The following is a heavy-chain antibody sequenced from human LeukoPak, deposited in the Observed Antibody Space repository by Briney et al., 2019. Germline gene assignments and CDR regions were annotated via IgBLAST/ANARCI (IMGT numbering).Heavy chain of an antibody. CDR2: IYYSGRT. CDR1: GGSISSSSYY. Sequence: SETLSLTCTVSGGSISSSSYYWGWIRQPQGKGLEWIGSIYYSGRTYYNPSLKSRVTISVDTSKNQFSLKLSSVTAADTAVYYCARSEVVAATLDYWGQGTLVTVSS. D-gene: IGHD2-15*01. CDR3: ARSEVVAATLDY. J-gene: IGHJ4*02. V-gene: IGHV4-39*01.